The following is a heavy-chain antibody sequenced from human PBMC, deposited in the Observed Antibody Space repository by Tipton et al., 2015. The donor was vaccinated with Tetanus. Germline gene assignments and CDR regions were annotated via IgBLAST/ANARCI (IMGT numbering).Heavy chain of an antibody. D-gene: IGHD3/OR15-3a*01. V-gene: IGHV1-18*01. CDR1: GYTFTHYG. Sequence: QVQLVQSGAEVKKPGASVKVSCKASGYTFTHYGVNWVRQAPGQGLEWMGWISPFNENVNYAEKFQGRLTMTTDRSTATVYMDLRGLRSDDTAVYYCARGRGLGPHEYFKHWGQGTLVTVSS. CDR2: ISPFNENV. J-gene: IGHJ4*02. CDR3: ARGRGLGPHEYFKH.